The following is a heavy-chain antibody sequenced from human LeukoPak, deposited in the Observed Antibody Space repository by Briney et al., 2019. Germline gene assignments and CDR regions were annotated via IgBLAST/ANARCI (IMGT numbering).Heavy chain of an antibody. D-gene: IGHD6-13*01. CDR1: AYSISSGSY. J-gene: IGHJ4*02. V-gene: IGHV4-38-2*02. Sequence: SETLSLTCTVSAYSISSGSYWGWIRQPLGKGLEWIGSIYHSGTSYYDSSLKTRVTISVDTSKNQFSLKLSSVTAADTAVYYCARGEGQLDSNFDYWGQGTLVTVSS. CDR2: IYHSGTS. CDR3: ARGEGQLDSNFDY.